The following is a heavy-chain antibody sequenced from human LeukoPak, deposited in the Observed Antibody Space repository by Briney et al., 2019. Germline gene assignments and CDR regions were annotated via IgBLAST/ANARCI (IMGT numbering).Heavy chain of an antibody. CDR1: GFSFSSYA. CDR3: AKKAGVGRYYYYYYMDV. CDR2: ISYDESNK. J-gene: IGHJ6*03. V-gene: IGHV3-30*04. D-gene: IGHD1-26*01. Sequence: GGSLRLSCAASGFSFSSYAMHWVRQAPGKGLEWVTTISYDESNKYYADSVKGRFTISRDNSKNTLYLQMNSLRAEDTAVYYCAKKAGVGRYYYYYYMDVWGKGTTVTVSS.